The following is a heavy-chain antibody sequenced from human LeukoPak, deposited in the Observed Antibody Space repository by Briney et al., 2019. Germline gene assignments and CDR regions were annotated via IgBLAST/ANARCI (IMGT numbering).Heavy chain of an antibody. CDR2: ISAYNGNT. Sequence: ASVNVSCKASGYTFTSYGISWVRQAPGQGLEWMGWISAYNGNTNYAQKLQGRVTMTTDTSTSTAYMELRSLRSDDTAVYYCARWFRGGSGSYGWFDPWGQGTLVTVSS. J-gene: IGHJ5*02. CDR1: GYTFTSYG. D-gene: IGHD3-10*01. V-gene: IGHV1-18*01. CDR3: ARWFRGGSGSYGWFDP.